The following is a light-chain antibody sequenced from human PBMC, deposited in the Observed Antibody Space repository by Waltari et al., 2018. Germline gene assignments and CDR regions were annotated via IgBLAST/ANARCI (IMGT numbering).Light chain of an antibody. CDR2: GAS. CDR1: QHINMN. Sequence: IVLTQSPATLSLSPGETATISCRASQHINMNLAWYQHKPGQAPRLLFYGASTRESGVPARFSGSGSGTEFTLTISSLQSEDFGVYYCQQYNDWPPWTFGQGTKVEV. V-gene: IGKV3-15*01. CDR3: QQYNDWPPWT. J-gene: IGKJ1*01.